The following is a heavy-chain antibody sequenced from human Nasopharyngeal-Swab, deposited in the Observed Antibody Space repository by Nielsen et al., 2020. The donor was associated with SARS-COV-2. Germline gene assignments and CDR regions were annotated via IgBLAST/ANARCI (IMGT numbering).Heavy chain of an antibody. J-gene: IGHJ4*02. Sequence: SETLSLTCTDSGGSISSSSYYWGWIRQPPGKGLEWIGSIYYTGSTYSNPSLKSRPIISVDMSKNQFSLKLTSVTAADTAVYYCARVDYYRIDYWGQGTLVTVSS. CDR3: ARVDYYRIDY. D-gene: IGHD1-14*01. V-gene: IGHV4-39*07. CDR2: IYYTGST. CDR1: GGSISSSSYY.